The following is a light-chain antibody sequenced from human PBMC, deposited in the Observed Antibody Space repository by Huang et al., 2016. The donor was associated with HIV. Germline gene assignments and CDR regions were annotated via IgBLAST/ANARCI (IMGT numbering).Light chain of an antibody. V-gene: IGKV3-11*01. J-gene: IGKJ3*01. Sequence: EIVLTQSPATLSLSPGERATLSCRASQSVGSFLAWYQQKPGQAPRLLICDASYRATGSPARFSGSVSGTDFTLTISSLEPEDFAVYYCQQRTYSFTFGPGTKVD. CDR3: QQRTYSFT. CDR1: QSVGSF. CDR2: DAS.